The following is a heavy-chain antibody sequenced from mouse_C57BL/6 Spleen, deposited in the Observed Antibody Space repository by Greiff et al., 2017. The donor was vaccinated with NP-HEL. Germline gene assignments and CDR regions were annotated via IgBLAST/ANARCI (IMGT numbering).Heavy chain of an antibody. CDR3: AKNGYYGSSYDWYFDV. Sequence: VQLQQSGPGLVQPSQSLSITCTVSGFSLTSYGVHWVRQSPGKGLEWLGVIWRGGSTDYNAAFMSRLSITKDNSKSQVFFKMNSLQADDTAIYYCAKNGYYGSSYDWYFDVWGTGTTVTVSS. CDR1: GFSLTSYG. V-gene: IGHV2-5*01. D-gene: IGHD1-1*01. J-gene: IGHJ1*03. CDR2: IWRGGST.